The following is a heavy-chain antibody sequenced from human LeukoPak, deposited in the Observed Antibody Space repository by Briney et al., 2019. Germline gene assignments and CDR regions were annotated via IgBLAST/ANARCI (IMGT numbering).Heavy chain of an antibody. J-gene: IGHJ4*02. Sequence: GASLQISCKGSGYSFTSYWIGWVRQLPGKGLEWMGIIYPGDSGTRYSPSFQGQVTISADKSISTAYLQWSSLKASDTAMYYCARQGGVNDYVWGSYLPYYFDYWGQGTLVTVSS. CDR3: ARQGGVNDYVWGSYLPYYFDY. D-gene: IGHD3-16*02. CDR1: GYSFTSYW. CDR2: IYPGDSGT. V-gene: IGHV5-51*01.